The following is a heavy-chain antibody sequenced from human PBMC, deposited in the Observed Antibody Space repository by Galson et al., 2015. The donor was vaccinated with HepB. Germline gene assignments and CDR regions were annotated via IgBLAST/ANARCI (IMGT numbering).Heavy chain of an antibody. CDR3: ARRDNSGWYPRRAGRYFDS. J-gene: IGHJ4*02. D-gene: IGHD6-19*01. Sequence: SETLSLTCTVSGGSVGSATYYWGWIRQPPGRGLEWIASTFYSGTTYYTPSLMTRVSISVDTSKNRFSLKLRSVTAADTAVYYCARRDNSGWYPRRAGRYFDSWGQGTLVTVSS. V-gene: IGHV4-39*01. CDR2: TFYSGTT. CDR1: GGSVGSATYY.